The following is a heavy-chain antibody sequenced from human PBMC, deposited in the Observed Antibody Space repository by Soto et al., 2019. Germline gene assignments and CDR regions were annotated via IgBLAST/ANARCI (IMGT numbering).Heavy chain of an antibody. Sequence: PSETLSLTCTVSGGSISSYYWSWIRQPAGKGLEWIGRIYTSGSTNYNPSLKSRVTMSVDTSKNQFSLKLSSVTAADTAVYYCARGPTKEDIVPPGRFDPWGQGTLVTVSS. CDR2: IYTSGST. V-gene: IGHV4-4*07. J-gene: IGHJ5*02. D-gene: IGHD2-8*01. CDR1: GGSISSYY. CDR3: ARGPTKEDIVPPGRFDP.